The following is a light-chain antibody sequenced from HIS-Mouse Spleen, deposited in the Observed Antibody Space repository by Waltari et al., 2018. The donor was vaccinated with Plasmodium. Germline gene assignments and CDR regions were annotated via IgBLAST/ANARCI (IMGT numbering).Light chain of an antibody. CDR3: YSTDSSGNHRV. J-gene: IGLJ3*02. Sequence: SYELTQPPSVSVSPGHTARITCSGDAWPHTCAYWYQQKSGQPTVRFIYENSKRPTGIPDGFSGSSSGTMATLTISGAQVEDEADYYCYSTDSSGNHRVFGGGTKLTVL. V-gene: IGLV3-10*01. CDR2: ENS. CDR1: AWPHTC.